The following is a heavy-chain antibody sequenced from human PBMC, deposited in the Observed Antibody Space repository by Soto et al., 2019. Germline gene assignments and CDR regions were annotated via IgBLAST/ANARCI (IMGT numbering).Heavy chain of an antibody. V-gene: IGHV1-69*02. CDR1: GGTFSSYT. CDR2: IIPILGIA. CDR3: ARGRGGLYCSGGSCYSGYYMDV. D-gene: IGHD2-15*01. J-gene: IGHJ6*03. Sequence: GASVKVSCTASGGTFSSYTISWVRQAPGQGLEWMGRIIPILGIANYAQKFQGRVTITADKSTSTAYMELSSLRSEDTAVYYCARGRGGLYCSGGSCYSGYYMDVWGKGTTVTVSS.